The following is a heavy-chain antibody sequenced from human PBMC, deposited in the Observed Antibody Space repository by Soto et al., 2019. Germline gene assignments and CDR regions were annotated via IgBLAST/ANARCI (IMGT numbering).Heavy chain of an antibody. J-gene: IGHJ4*02. CDR1: GGSISSYY. CDR3: AREVYYYDSSGYYVFYY. Sequence: PSETLSLTCTVSGGSISSYYWSWIRQPPGKGLEWIGYIYYSGSTNYNPSLKSRVTISVDTSKNQFSLKLSSVTAADTAVYYCAREVYYYDSSGYYVFYYWGQGTLVTVS. V-gene: IGHV4-59*01. CDR2: IYYSGST. D-gene: IGHD3-22*01.